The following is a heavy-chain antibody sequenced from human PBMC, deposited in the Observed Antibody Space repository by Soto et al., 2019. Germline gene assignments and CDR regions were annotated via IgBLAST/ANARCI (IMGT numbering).Heavy chain of an antibody. CDR1: GYTHTELS. V-gene: IGHV1-24*01. CDR2: FDPEDGET. Sequence: ASVKVSCKVSGYTHTELSMHWVRQAPGKGLEWMGGFDPEDGETIYAQKFQGRVTMTEDTSTDTAYMELSSLRSEDTAVYYCATDYYDSSGYPKAFDIWGQGTMVTVSS. J-gene: IGHJ3*02. CDR3: ATDYYDSSGYPKAFDI. D-gene: IGHD3-22*01.